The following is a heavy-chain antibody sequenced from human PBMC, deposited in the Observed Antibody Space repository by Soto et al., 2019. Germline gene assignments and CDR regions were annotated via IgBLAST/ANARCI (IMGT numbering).Heavy chain of an antibody. Sequence: GGSLRLSCAASGFTFSSYAMSWVRQAPGKGQEWVSAISRSGGSTYYADSVKGRFTISRDNSKNTLYLQMNSLRAEDTAVYYFAKESDRQSGYYFDYWGQGTLVTVSS. CDR1: GFTFSSYA. J-gene: IGHJ4*02. V-gene: IGHV3-23*01. CDR3: AKESDRQSGYYFDY. CDR2: ISRSGGST.